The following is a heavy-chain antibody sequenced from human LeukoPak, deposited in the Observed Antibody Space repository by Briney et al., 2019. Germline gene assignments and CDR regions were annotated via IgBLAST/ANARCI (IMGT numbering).Heavy chain of an antibody. CDR2: LSGSGLST. CDR1: GFTFSSYA. Sequence: TGGSLRLSCAASGFTFSSYAMSWVRQAPGKGLDWVSALSGSGLSTYYADSVKGRFTISRDNSKNTLYLQMNSLRAEDTAVYYCAKGGESSSWLFDYWGQGTLVPVSS. J-gene: IGHJ4*02. V-gene: IGHV3-23*01. CDR3: AKGGESSSWLFDY. D-gene: IGHD6-13*01.